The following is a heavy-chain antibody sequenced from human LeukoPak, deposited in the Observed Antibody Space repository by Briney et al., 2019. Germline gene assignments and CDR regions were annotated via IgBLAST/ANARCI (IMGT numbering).Heavy chain of an antibody. CDR1: GYTFTGYY. D-gene: IGHD3-22*01. V-gene: IGHV1-2*06. CDR3: ARDRGYYDSSGYDY. CDR2: INPNSGGT. Sequence: GASVKVSCEASGYTFTGYYMHWVRQAPGQGLEWMGRINPNSGGTNYAQKFQGRVTMTRDTSISTAYMELSRLRSDDTAVYYCARDRGYYDSSGYDYWGQGTLVTVSS. J-gene: IGHJ4*02.